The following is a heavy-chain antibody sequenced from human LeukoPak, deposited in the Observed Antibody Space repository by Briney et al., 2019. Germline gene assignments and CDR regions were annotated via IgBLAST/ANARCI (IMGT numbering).Heavy chain of an antibody. J-gene: IGHJ4*02. CDR1: GYTFTSYA. Sequence: GASVKVSCKASGYTFTSYAMHWVRQAPGQRLEWMGWINACNGNTKYSQKFQGRVTITRDMSTSTAYMELSSLRSEDTAVYYCAAWTSGQRSSSWYDQENYWGQGTLVTVSS. D-gene: IGHD6-13*01. CDR3: AAWTSGQRSSSWYDQENY. CDR2: INACNGNT. V-gene: IGHV1-3*01.